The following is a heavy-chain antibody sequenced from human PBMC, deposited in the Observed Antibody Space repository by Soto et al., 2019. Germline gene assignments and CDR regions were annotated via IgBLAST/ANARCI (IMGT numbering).Heavy chain of an antibody. Sequence: ASVKVSCKASGYTFTGYYMHWVRQAPGQGLEWMGWINPNSGGTNYAQKFQGWVTMTRDTSISTAYMELNRLRSDDTAVYYCAQMGSGGPDDAFDIWGQGTMVTVSS. V-gene: IGHV1-2*04. D-gene: IGHD2-8*01. CDR1: GYTFTGYY. CDR3: AQMGSGGPDDAFDI. CDR2: INPNSGGT. J-gene: IGHJ3*02.